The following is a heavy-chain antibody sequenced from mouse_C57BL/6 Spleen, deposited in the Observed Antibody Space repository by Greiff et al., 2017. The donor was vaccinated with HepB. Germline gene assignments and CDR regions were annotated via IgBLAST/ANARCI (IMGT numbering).Heavy chain of an antibody. CDR3: ARKFSNYWYFDV. V-gene: IGHV5-16*01. CDR1: GFTFSDYY. Sequence: EVMLVESEGGLVQPGSSMKLSCTASGFTFSDYYMAWVRQVPEKGLEWVANINYDGSSTYYLDSLKSRFIISRDNAKNILYLQMSSLKSEDTATYYCARKFSNYWYFDVWGTGTTVTVSS. D-gene: IGHD2-5*01. J-gene: IGHJ1*03. CDR2: INYDGSST.